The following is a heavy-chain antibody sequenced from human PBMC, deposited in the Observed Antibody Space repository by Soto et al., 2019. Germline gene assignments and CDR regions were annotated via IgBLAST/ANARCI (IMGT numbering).Heavy chain of an antibody. CDR2: LSSSGAT. D-gene: IGHD1-1*01. CDR1: GGSVSDYY. Sequence: QMQLEESGPGLVKPSETLSLTCSVSGGSVSDYYWHWIRQSPGQGLEWLGYLSSSGATSYSPPLRRRVAISLDSSKDQRSLKMTSVTGADAALYYCASNIWNDDAVRDGTLNIWGQGTLVSVSS. CDR3: ASNIWNDDAVRDGTLNI. V-gene: IGHV4-59*08. J-gene: IGHJ3*02.